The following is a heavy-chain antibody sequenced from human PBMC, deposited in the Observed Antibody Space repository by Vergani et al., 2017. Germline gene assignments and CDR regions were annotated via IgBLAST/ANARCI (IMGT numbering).Heavy chain of an antibody. CDR1: GFTFSSYE. D-gene: IGHD5-18*01. J-gene: IGHJ4*02. Sequence: EVQLVESGGGLVQPGGSLRLSCAASGFTFSSYEMNWVRQAPGKGLEWVANIKQDGSEKYYVDSVKGRFTISRDNAKNSLYLQMNSLRAEDTAVYYCARGGWIQLWPVDYWGQGTLVTVSS. V-gene: IGHV3-7*01. CDR2: IKQDGSEK. CDR3: ARGGWIQLWPVDY.